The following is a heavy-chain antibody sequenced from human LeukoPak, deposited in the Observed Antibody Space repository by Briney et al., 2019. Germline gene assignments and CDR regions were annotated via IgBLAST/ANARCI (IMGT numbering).Heavy chain of an antibody. J-gene: IGHJ3*02. D-gene: IGHD6-13*01. Sequence: PGGSLRLSCAASGFIFSRHTMNWVRPAPGKGLEWISSVSSSSSYIYYADSMKGRFTISRDNAKNSLYLQMNNLRAEDTALYYCVRSGTADVEAAFDIWGQGTLVSVSS. CDR1: GFIFSRHT. CDR3: VRSGTADVEAAFDI. CDR2: VSSSSSYI. V-gene: IGHV3-21*01.